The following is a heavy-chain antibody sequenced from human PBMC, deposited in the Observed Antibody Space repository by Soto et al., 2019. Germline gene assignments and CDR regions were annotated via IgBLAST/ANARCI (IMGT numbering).Heavy chain of an antibody. CDR3: ASKPIVVPAAPFDY. CDR2: IYYSGTT. D-gene: IGHD2-2*01. V-gene: IGHV4-59*12. CDR1: GGSIIDYY. J-gene: IGHJ4*02. Sequence: PSETLSLTCAVSGGSIIDYYWSWIRQPPGEALEWIGYIYYSGTTNYNPSLKSRVTISVDTSKNQFSLKLSSVTAADTAVYYCASKPIVVPAAPFDYWGQGTLVTVSS.